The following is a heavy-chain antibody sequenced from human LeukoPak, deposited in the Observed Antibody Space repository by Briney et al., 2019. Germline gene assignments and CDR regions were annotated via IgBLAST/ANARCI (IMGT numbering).Heavy chain of an antibody. V-gene: IGHV1-3*01. CDR3: ARALGSGWARPFDY. CDR2: INAGNGNT. D-gene: IGHD6-19*01. CDR1: GYTFTSYA. Sequence: VASVKVSCKASGYTFTSYAMHWVRQAPGQRLEWMGWINAGNGNTKYSQKFQGRVPITRDTSASTAYMELSSLRSEDTAVYYCARALGSGWARPFDYWGQGTLVTVSS. J-gene: IGHJ4*02.